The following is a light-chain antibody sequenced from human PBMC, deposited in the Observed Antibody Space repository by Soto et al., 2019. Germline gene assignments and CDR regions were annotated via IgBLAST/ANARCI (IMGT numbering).Light chain of an antibody. V-gene: IGKV1-39*01. Sequence: DIQMTQSPSSLSASVGDRVTINCRASQSISRYLNWYQHKPGKAPSLLIHAASSLQSGVPSRFSGSGSGTDFTLTIPGLQPEDFATYYCQQSYSLLTFGQGTKVEIK. CDR2: AAS. CDR1: QSISRY. J-gene: IGKJ1*01. CDR3: QQSYSLLT.